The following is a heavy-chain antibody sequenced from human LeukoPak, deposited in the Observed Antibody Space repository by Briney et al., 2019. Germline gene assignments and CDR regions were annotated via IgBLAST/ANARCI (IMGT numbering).Heavy chain of an antibody. D-gene: IGHD3-10*01. J-gene: IGHJ5*02. Sequence: GGSLRLSCAASGFTFSSYAMSWVRQAPGKGLEWVSAISGSGGSTYYADSVKGRFTISRDNSKNTLYLQMNSLRAEDTAVYYCAKGPYYYGSGSYYNPFDPWGQGTLVTVSS. CDR1: GFTFSSYA. CDR2: ISGSGGST. CDR3: AKGPYYYGSGSYYNPFDP. V-gene: IGHV3-23*01.